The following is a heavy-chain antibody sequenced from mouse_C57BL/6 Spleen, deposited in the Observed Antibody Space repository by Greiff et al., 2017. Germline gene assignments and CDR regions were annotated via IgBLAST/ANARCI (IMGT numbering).Heavy chain of an antibody. D-gene: IGHD2-4*01. V-gene: IGHV1-9*01. J-gene: IGHJ4*01. Sequence: QVQLQQSGAELMKPGASVKLSCKATGYTFTGYWIEWVKQKPGHGLEWIGEILPGSGSTNYNEKFKGKATFTADTSSNTAYMQLSSLTTEDSAIYYCARGDYDGELVGFYAMDYWGQGTSVTVSS. CDR3: ARGDYDGELVGFYAMDY. CDR1: GYTFTGYW. CDR2: ILPGSGST.